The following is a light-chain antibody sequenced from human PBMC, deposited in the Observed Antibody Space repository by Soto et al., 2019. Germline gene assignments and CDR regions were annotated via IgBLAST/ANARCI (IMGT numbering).Light chain of an antibody. Sequence: EIVLRQSPGTLSLSPGERATLSCRASQSVSSSYLAWYQQKPGQAPRLLIYGASRRATGIPDRFTGSGSGTDFTLTISSLEPEDFAVYYCQQRSNWWTFGQGTKVDIK. J-gene: IGKJ1*01. CDR1: QSVSSSY. CDR3: QQRSNWWT. CDR2: GAS. V-gene: IGKV3D-20*02.